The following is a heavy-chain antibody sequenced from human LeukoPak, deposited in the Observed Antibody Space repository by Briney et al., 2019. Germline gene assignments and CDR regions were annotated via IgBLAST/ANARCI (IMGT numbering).Heavy chain of an antibody. CDR3: ARWGVVATEDFDY. CDR1: GFTFSSYW. CDR2: IKQDGSEK. D-gene: IGHD3-22*01. V-gene: IGHV3-7*01. Sequence: GGSLRLSCAASGFTFSSYWMSWVRQAPGKGLEWVANIKQDGSEKYYVDSVKGRFTISRDNAKNSLYLQMNSLRAEDTAVYYCARWGVVATEDFDYWGQGTLVTVSS. J-gene: IGHJ4*02.